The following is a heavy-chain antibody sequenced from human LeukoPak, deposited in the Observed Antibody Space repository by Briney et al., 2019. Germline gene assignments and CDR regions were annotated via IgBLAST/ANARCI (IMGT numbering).Heavy chain of an antibody. V-gene: IGHV3-66*01. Sequence: GGSLRLSCAASGFTVSSNYMSWVRQAPGKGLEWVSVIYSGGSTYYADSVKGRFTISRDNSENTLYLQMNSLRAEDTAVYYCARDPNTYGSGSDGGYWGQGTLVTVSS. D-gene: IGHD3-10*01. CDR3: ARDPNTYGSGSDGGY. J-gene: IGHJ4*02. CDR2: IYSGGST. CDR1: GFTVSSNY.